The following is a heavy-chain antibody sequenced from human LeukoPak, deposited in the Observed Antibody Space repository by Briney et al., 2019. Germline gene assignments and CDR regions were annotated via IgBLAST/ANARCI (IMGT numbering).Heavy chain of an antibody. CDR3: ARVGGYNSPFGY. Sequence: SETLSLTCTVSGGSISSYYWSWIRQPPRKGLEWIGYIYYSGSTNYNPSLKSRVTISVDTSKNQFSLKLSSVTAADTAVYYCARVGGYNSPFGYWGQGTLVTVSS. J-gene: IGHJ4*02. CDR1: GGSISSYY. CDR2: IYYSGST. D-gene: IGHD5-24*01. V-gene: IGHV4-59*01.